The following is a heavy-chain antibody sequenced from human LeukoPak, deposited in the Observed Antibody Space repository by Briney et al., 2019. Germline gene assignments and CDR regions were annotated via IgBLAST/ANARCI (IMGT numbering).Heavy chain of an antibody. CDR3: ARMYSSSSVGADY. CDR2: IYYTGST. J-gene: IGHJ4*02. V-gene: IGHV4-59*01. CDR1: GGSISTYY. D-gene: IGHD6-6*01. Sequence: SETLSLTCTVSGGSISTYYWSWIRQPPGKGLEWIGYIYYTGSTSYNPSLKSRVTMSLDASKNQFSLELNSVTPADTAVYYCARMYSSSSVGADYWGQGTLVTVSS.